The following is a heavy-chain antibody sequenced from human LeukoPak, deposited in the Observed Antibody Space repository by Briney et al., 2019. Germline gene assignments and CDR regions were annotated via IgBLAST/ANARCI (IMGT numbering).Heavy chain of an antibody. CDR3: ARVSAGYTSGWHFDY. V-gene: IGHV1-2*02. CDR1: GYTYTAYY. D-gene: IGHD6-19*01. J-gene: IGHJ4*02. Sequence: ASVKVSCKASGYTYTAYYLHWVRQAPGQGLEWMGWINPNSGDTHYAQKFQGRVTMTRDTSISTVYMELSSLRSDDTAVYYCARVSAGYTSGWHFDYWGQGTLVTVSS. CDR2: INPNSGDT.